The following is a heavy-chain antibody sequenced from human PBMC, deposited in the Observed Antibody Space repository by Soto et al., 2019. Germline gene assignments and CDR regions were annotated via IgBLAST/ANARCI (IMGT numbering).Heavy chain of an antibody. D-gene: IGHD4-17*01. V-gene: IGHV1-69*04. CDR2: IIPILGIA. CDR1: GYTFASYG. Sequence: SGKVSCKASGYTFASYGISWVRQAPGQGLEWMGRIIPILGIANYAQKFQGRVTITADKSTSTAYMELSSLRSEDTAVYYCARLTVTEVNSLHQSDDYWGQGTLVTVSS. CDR3: ARLTVTEVNSLHQSDDY. J-gene: IGHJ4*02.